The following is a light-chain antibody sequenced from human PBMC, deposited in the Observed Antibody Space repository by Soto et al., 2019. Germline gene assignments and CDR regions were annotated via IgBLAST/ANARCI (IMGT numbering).Light chain of an antibody. V-gene: IGKV3-11*01. Sequence: EIVLTQSPATLSLSPGERATLSCRASQSVSRYLAWYQQKPGQAPRLLIYDASNRATGIPARFSGSGSGTDFTLPISSLEPDDFAVYFCQQRATWPPGFTFGPGTKVDFK. J-gene: IGKJ3*01. CDR2: DAS. CDR3: QQRATWPPGFT. CDR1: QSVSRY.